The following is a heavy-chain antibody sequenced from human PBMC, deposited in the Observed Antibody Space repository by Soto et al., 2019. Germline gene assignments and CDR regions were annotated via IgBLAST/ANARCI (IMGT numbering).Heavy chain of an antibody. CDR2: IPYDGSNK. CDR3: AKLLLWFGEPADYYYGMDV. V-gene: IGHV3-30*18. Sequence: GGSLRLSCAASGFTFSSYGMHWVRQAPGKGLEWVAVIPYDGSNKYYADSVKGRFTISRDNSKNTLYLQMNSLRAEDTAVYYCAKLLLWFGEPADYYYGMDVWGQGTTVTVSS. J-gene: IGHJ6*02. CDR1: GFTFSSYG. D-gene: IGHD3-10*01.